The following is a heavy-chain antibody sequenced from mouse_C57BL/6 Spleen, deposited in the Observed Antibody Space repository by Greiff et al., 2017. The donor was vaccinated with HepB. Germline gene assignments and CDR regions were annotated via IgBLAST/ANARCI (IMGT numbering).Heavy chain of an antibody. V-gene: IGHV1-69*01. CDR3: AMYHGDY. CDR2: IDPSDSYT. D-gene: IGHD5-1*01. CDR1: GYTFTSYW. Sequence: QVQLQQPGAELVMPGASVKLSCKASGYTFTSYWMHWVKQRPGQGLEWIGEIDPSDSYTNYNQKFKGKSTLTVDKSSSTAYIQLSSLTSEDSAVYYCAMYHGDYWGQVTTLTVSS. J-gene: IGHJ2*01.